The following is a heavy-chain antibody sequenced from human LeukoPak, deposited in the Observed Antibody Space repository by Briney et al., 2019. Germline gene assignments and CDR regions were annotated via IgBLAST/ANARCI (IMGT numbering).Heavy chain of an antibody. CDR2: INPSGGST. J-gene: IGHJ4*02. CDR3: ARGESNYDILTGYLDY. D-gene: IGHD3-9*01. CDR1: GYTFTSYY. Sequence: ASVNVSCKASGYTFTSYYMHWVRQAPGQGLEGMGIINPSGGSTSYAQKFQGRVTMTRDTSTSTVYMELSSLRSEDTAVYYCARGESNYDILTGYLDYWGQGTLVTVSS. V-gene: IGHV1-46*03.